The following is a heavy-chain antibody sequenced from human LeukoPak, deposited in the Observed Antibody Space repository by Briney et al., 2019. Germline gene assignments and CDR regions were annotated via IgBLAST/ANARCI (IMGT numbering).Heavy chain of an antibody. CDR2: IYYSGGT. Sequence: PSETLSLTCTVSGGSVSSGSSYWSWIRQPPGKGLEWIGHIYYSGGTNYNPSLKSRVTISLDTSKNQFSLKLNSVTAADTAVYYCAREVGVLFDYWGQGTLVTVSS. CDR1: GGSVSSGSSY. CDR3: AREVGVLFDY. J-gene: IGHJ4*02. V-gene: IGHV4-61*01. D-gene: IGHD1-26*01.